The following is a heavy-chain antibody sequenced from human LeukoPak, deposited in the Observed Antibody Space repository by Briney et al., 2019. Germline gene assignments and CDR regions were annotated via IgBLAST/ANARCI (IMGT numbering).Heavy chain of an antibody. Sequence: GGSLRLSCAASGFTFSSYWMSWVRQAPGKGLEWVANIKQDGSEKYYVDSVKGRFTISRDNAKNSLYLQMNSLRAEDTAVYYCARGGSLYVDTGTLDYWGQGTLVTVSS. CDR3: ARGGSLYVDTGTLDY. D-gene: IGHD5-18*01. V-gene: IGHV3-7*01. CDR2: IKQDGSEK. CDR1: GFTFSSYW. J-gene: IGHJ4*02.